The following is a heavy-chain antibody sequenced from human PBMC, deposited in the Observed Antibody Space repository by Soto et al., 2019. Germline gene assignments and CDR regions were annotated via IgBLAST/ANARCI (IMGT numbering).Heavy chain of an antibody. Sequence: VGSLRLSCAASGFTFSSYAMSWVRQAPGKGLEWVSAISGSGGSTYYADSVKGRFTISRDNSKNTLYLQMNSLRAEDTAVYYCAKGKVAPYCYDSSGYYRGPHYYGMDVWGQGTTVTVSS. CDR1: GFTFSSYA. CDR3: AKGKVAPYCYDSSGYYRGPHYYGMDV. D-gene: IGHD3-22*01. CDR2: ISGSGGST. J-gene: IGHJ6*02. V-gene: IGHV3-23*01.